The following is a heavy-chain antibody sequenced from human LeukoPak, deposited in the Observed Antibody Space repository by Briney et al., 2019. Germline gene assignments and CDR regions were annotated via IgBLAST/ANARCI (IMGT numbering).Heavy chain of an antibody. D-gene: IGHD3-22*01. CDR3: ARGAYYYDSSGPEYFHH. CDR2: IWYDGSNK. Sequence: LSGGSLRLSCAASGFTFSTYGMHWVRQAPDKGLEWVALIWYDGSNKYYADSVKGRFTISRDNSKNTLYLQMNSLRAEDTAVYYCARGAYYYDSSGPEYFHHWGQGTLVTVSS. J-gene: IGHJ1*01. CDR1: GFTFSTYG. V-gene: IGHV3-33*01.